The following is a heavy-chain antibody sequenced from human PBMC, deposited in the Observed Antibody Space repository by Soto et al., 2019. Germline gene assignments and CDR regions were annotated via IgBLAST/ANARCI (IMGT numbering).Heavy chain of an antibody. J-gene: IGHJ3*01. V-gene: IGHV5-10-1*01. Sequence: GESLKISCKGSGYSFTIYWISWVRQMPGKGLEWMGRIDPSDSYTNYSPSFQGHVTISADKSISTAYLQWSSLKASDTAMYYCASTANVDTAMVYGSVWGQGTMVTVSS. CDR1: GYSFTIYW. D-gene: IGHD5-18*01. CDR3: ASTANVDTAMVYGSV. CDR2: IDPSDSYT.